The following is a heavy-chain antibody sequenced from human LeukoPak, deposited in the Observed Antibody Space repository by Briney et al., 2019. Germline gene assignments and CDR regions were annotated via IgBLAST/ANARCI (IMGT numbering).Heavy chain of an antibody. J-gene: IGHJ4*02. D-gene: IGHD6-13*01. CDR1: GFTFSSYG. V-gene: IGHV1-18*01. Sequence: GGSLRLSCAASGFTFSSYGFTWVRQAPGQGLEWVGWISAYNGNTNSAQKLQGRVTMTTDPSTSTAYMELRSLRSDDSGVYYCARDGWAAPDTADYWGQGTLVTVSS. CDR3: ARDGWAAPDTADY. CDR2: ISAYNGNT.